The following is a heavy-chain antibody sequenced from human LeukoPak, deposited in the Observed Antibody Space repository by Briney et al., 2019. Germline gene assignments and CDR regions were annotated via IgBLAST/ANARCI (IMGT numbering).Heavy chain of an antibody. CDR2: ISTSGGGT. Sequence: PGGSLRLSCAASGFTFSNYAMSWVRQTPGKGLEWVSSISTSGGGTYYADSAKGRFTVSRDNSKNTLYLQMNGLRADDTVVYYCAARPLAVAGRGYGYWGQGTLVTVSS. V-gene: IGHV3-23*01. J-gene: IGHJ4*02. D-gene: IGHD6-19*01. CDR3: AARPLAVAGRGYGY. CDR1: GFTFSNYA.